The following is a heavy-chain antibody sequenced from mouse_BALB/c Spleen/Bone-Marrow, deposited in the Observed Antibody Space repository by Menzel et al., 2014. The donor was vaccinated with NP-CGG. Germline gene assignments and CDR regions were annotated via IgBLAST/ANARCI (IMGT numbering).Heavy chain of an antibody. V-gene: IGHV1-54*01. CDR3: ARGGDYGLMDY. D-gene: IGHD2-4*01. J-gene: IGHJ4*01. CDR1: GYAFTNYL. CDR2: INPGSGGT. Sequence: LVESGAELVRPGTSVKVSCKASGYAFTNYLIEWVKQRPGQGLEWIGVINPGSGGTNYNEKFKGKATLTADKSSSTAYMQPSSLTSDDSAVYFCARGGDYGLMDYWGQGTSVTVSS.